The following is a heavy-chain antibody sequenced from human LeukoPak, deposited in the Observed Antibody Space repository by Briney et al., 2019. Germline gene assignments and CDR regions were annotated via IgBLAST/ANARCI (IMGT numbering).Heavy chain of an antibody. CDR1: GFTFSSYA. CDR2: ISGSGGST. Sequence: PGGSLRLSCAASGFTFSSYAMSWVRQAPGKGLEWVSAISGSGGSTYYADSVKGRFTISRDNSRNTLYLQMNSLRAEDTAVYYCAKVPWAGDFFDYWGQETLVTVSS. J-gene: IGHJ4*02. V-gene: IGHV3-23*01. CDR3: AKVPWAGDFFDY.